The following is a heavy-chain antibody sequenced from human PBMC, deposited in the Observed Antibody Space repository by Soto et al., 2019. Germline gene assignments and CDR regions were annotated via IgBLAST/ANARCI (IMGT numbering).Heavy chain of an antibody. CDR3: ARARSGYNIDALDI. Sequence: SETLSLTCTVSGDSIRTYFWTWIRQPPGKGLEWIGYVFNSGSTNSNPSLTSRVTILLDTSRNQISLTLSSVTAADTAVYYCARARSGYNIDALDIWGQGTMVTVSS. D-gene: IGHD5-12*01. CDR2: VFNSGST. V-gene: IGHV4-59*01. CDR1: GDSIRTYF. J-gene: IGHJ3*02.